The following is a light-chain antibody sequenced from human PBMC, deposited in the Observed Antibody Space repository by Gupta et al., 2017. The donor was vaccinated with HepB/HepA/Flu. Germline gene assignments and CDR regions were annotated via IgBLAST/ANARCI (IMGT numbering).Light chain of an antibody. CDR2: SAS. V-gene: IGKV1-16*01. J-gene: IGKJ4*01. CDR3: QQEKSFPFT. CDR1: QEIRNS. Sequence: DIQTTQSPSSLSASVGDRVTITCRASQEIRNSLAWFQQKPGKAPKCLIYSASTVKSGVPSTFSGSGSGTDFTLSISRRQPEDFATYYCQQEKSFPFTFGGGTKVEIK.